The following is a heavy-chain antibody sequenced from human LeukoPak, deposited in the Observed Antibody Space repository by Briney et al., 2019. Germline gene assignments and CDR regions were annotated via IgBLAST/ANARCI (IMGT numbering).Heavy chain of an antibody. CDR1: GYTFDSYG. Sequence: ASVKVSCKASGYTFDSYGISWVRQAPGQGLEWMGWLSPYNGNTNYAQNLQGRVTMTTDTSTNTAYVELRSPSSDDTAVYFCARGLGYSSSWPFDHWGQGTLVTVSS. D-gene: IGHD6-13*01. J-gene: IGHJ4*02. CDR2: LSPYNGNT. CDR3: ARGLGYSSSWPFDH. V-gene: IGHV1-18*01.